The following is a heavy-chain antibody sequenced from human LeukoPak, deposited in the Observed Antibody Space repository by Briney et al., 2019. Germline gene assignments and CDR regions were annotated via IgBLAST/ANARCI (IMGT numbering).Heavy chain of an antibody. D-gene: IGHD3-10*01. Sequence: GGSLRLSCAASGFTFSDYYMNWVRQAPGKGLEWVARIKSDGSTIYADSVQGRFIISRDNAKNMVYLQMNSLRADDTAIYYCTRAITYFYGSVTYDWFDSWGQGTRVTVSS. CDR1: GFTFSDYY. CDR2: IKSDGST. CDR3: TRAITYFYGSVTYDWFDS. V-gene: IGHV3-74*01. J-gene: IGHJ5*01.